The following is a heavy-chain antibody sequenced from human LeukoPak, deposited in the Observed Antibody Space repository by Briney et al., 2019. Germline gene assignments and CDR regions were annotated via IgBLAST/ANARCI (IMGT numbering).Heavy chain of an antibody. D-gene: IGHD5-12*01. Sequence: GGSLRLSCAASGFTFSSYSMNWVRQAPGKGLEWVSSISSSSSYIYYADFVKGRFTISRDKSKNTLYLQMNSLRADDTAVYYCTKVVRIVATPEYYYDYWGQGTLLTVSS. CDR2: ISSSSSYI. CDR3: TKVVRIVATPEYYYDY. J-gene: IGHJ4*02. CDR1: GFTFSSYS. V-gene: IGHV3-21*01.